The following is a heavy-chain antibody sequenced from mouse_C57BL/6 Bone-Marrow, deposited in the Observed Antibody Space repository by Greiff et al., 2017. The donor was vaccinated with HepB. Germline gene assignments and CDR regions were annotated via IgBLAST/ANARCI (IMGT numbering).Heavy chain of an antibody. CDR2: ISSGGSYT. V-gene: IGHV5-6*01. CDR3: ARRVFPHWYFDV. J-gene: IGHJ1*03. Sequence: EVQVVESGGDLVKPGGSLKLSCAASGFTFSSYGMSWVRQTPDKRLEWVATISSGGSYTYYPDSVKGRFTISRDNAKNTLYLQMSSLKSEDTAMYYCARRVFPHWYFDVWGTGTTVTVSS. CDR1: GFTFSSYG.